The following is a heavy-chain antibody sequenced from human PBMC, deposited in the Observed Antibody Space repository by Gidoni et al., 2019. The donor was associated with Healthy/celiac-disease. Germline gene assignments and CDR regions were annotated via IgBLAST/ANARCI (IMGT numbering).Heavy chain of an antibody. V-gene: IGHV3-23*04. J-gene: IGHJ3*02. CDR2: LSGSGVST. D-gene: IGHD6-6*01. Sequence: EVQLVESGGGLVQPGGCLRLSCAASGFTLSNYAMIWVRQAPGKGLEWVSGLSGSGVSTYYADSVKGRFTISRDNSKNTLYLQMNSLRAEDTGVEYGAKGLVTYDIWGQGTMVTVSS. CDR1: GFTLSNYA. CDR3: AKGLVTYDI.